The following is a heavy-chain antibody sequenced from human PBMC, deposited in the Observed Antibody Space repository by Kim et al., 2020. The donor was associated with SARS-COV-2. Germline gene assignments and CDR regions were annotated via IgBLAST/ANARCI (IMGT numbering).Heavy chain of an antibody. V-gene: IGHV3-23*01. J-gene: IGHJ4*02. Sequence: GGSLRHSCAASGFTFSNYAMSWVRQAPGKGLEWVSAISGSGGSTYYADSVKGRFTISRDNSKNTLYLQMNSLRAEDTAVYYCAKEPYYDFWSGYYFDYWGQGTLVTVSS. CDR1: GFTFSNYA. CDR3: AKEPYYDFWSGYYFDY. CDR2: ISGSGGST. D-gene: IGHD3-3*01.